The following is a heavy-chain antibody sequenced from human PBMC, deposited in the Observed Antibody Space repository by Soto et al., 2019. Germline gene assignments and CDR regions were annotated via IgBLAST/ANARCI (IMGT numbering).Heavy chain of an antibody. D-gene: IGHD3-22*01. CDR2: ISGSGGST. CDR1: GFTFSSYA. J-gene: IGHJ4*02. Sequence: PGGSLRLSCAASGFTFSSYAMSWVRQAPGKGLEWVSAISGSGGSTYYADSVKGRFTISRDNSKNTLYLQMNSLRAEDTAVYYCAKGYYYDSSGYYYFDYWGQGTLVTVSS. V-gene: IGHV3-23*01. CDR3: AKGYYYDSSGYYYFDY.